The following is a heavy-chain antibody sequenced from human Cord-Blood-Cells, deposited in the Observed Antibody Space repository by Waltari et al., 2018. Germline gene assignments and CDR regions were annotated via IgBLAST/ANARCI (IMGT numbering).Heavy chain of an antibody. CDR1: GFTDSSNY. J-gene: IGHJ4*02. CDR3: ARDRGYYDFWSGYDY. Sequence: EVQLVESGGGLVQPGGSLRLSCAASGFTDSSNYMRWVRRAPGKGLEWVSVIYSGGSTYYADSVKGRFTISRDNSKNTLYLQMNSLRAEDTAVYYCARDRGYYDFWSGYDYWGQGTLVTVSS. D-gene: IGHD3-3*01. CDR2: IYSGGST. V-gene: IGHV3-66*01.